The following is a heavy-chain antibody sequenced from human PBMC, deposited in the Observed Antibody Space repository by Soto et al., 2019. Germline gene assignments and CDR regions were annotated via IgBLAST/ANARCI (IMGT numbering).Heavy chain of an antibody. D-gene: IGHD5-12*01. Sequence: QVQLQETGPGLVKPSETLSLTCSVSGASVSGYYWSWIRQTPGKGLERIGNIHNSGTSKYNPSLKSRVTISLDTSKNEFSLKITSVTPADTAVYYCTRDPQWLRSDNWFDPWGQGNLVTVSS. V-gene: IGHV4-59*02. CDR2: IHNSGTS. CDR3: TRDPQWLRSDNWFDP. CDR1: GASVSGYY. J-gene: IGHJ5*02.